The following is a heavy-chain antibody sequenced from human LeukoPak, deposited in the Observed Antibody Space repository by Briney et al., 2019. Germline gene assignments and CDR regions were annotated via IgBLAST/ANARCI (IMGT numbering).Heavy chain of an antibody. J-gene: IGHJ4*02. D-gene: IGHD2-8*01. CDR3: AKDPSCINDVCHGDFDY. V-gene: IGHV3-23*01. CDR1: GFIFSSYA. CDR2: ISGSGGST. Sequence: GGSLRLSCAASGFIFSSYAMSWVRQAPGKGVEWVSTISGSGGSTYYADSVKGRFTISRENSKNTVYVKKNSQRGEDTAVYYCAKDPSCINDVCHGDFDYWGQGTLVTVSS.